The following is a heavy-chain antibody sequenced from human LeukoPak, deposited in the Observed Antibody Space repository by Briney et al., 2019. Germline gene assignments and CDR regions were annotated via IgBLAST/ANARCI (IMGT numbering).Heavy chain of an antibody. Sequence: WASVKVSCKAFGYTFSGYYMHWVRQAPGKGPEWVGWINANNGATNYAEYLKGRFTMSRDTSNSTRYLELNSLRSEDTAIYYCARDFPEVAVARPNWFDPGGQGPRVTVSS. CDR3: ARDFPEVAVARPNWFDP. J-gene: IGHJ5*02. CDR2: INANNGAT. D-gene: IGHD1-14*01. CDR1: GYTFSGYY. V-gene: IGHV1-2*02.